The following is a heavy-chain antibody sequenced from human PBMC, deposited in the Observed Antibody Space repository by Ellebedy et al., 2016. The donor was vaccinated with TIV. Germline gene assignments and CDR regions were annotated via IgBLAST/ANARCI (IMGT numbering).Heavy chain of an antibody. D-gene: IGHD3-9*01. CDR2: INWNGGST. Sequence: GESLKISCAASGFTFDDYGMSSVRQAPGKGLEWVSGINWNGGSTGYADSVKGRFTISRDNANNSLYLPMNSLRAEDKALYYCARGYDIDGHKAWGQGTLVTVSS. V-gene: IGHV3-20*04. CDR1: GFTFDDYG. CDR3: ARGYDIDGHKA. J-gene: IGHJ5*02.